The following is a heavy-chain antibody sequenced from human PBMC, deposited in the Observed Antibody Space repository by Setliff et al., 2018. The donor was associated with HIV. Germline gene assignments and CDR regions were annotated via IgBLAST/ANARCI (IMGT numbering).Heavy chain of an antibody. CDR2: IRSTAYSGTT. D-gene: IGHD1-1*01. CDR1: GFSFGDYY. J-gene: IGHJ6*02. V-gene: IGHV3-49*04. Sequence: LSLSCAASGFSFGDYYMSWVRQAPGKGLEWLGFIRSTAYSGTTQYAASVKDRFIISRDNSKSIAYLQMNTLRSDDTAVYYCARGKSGFETTGIDYGMDVWGQGTTVTVSS. CDR3: ARGKSGFETTGIDYGMDV.